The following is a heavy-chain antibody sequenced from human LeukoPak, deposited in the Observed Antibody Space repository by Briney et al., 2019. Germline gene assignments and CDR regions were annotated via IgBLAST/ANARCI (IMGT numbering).Heavy chain of an antibody. CDR1: GFTFTTSW. CDR2: IESDGTST. D-gene: IGHD6-13*01. Sequence: GRSLRLSCAASGFTFTTSWMHWFRQAPGKGLVWVSRIESDGTSTTYADSVKGRFTISRDNAKNTLYLQMNSLRAEDTAVYYCARDQYSSTWYRGAFDVWGQGTMVSVSP. J-gene: IGHJ3*01. CDR3: ARDQYSSTWYRGAFDV. V-gene: IGHV3-74*01.